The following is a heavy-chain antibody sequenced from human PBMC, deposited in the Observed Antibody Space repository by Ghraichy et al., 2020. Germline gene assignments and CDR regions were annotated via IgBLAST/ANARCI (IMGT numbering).Heavy chain of an antibody. CDR3: ARDYAPAYSSGQEVWWNFGY. CDR1: GFTFSSYS. J-gene: IGHJ4*02. Sequence: GGSLRLSCAASGFTFSSYSMNWVRQAPGKGLEWVSSISSSSSYIYYADSVKGRFTISRDNAKSSLYLQMNSLRAEDTAVYYCARDYAPAYSSGQEVWWNFGYWGQGTLVTVSS. D-gene: IGHD6-19*01. V-gene: IGHV3-21*01. CDR2: ISSSSSYI.